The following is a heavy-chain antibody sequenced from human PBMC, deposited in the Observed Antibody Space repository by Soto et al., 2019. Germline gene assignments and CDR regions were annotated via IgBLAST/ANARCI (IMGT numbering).Heavy chain of an antibody. CDR3: AATVFGEYSHYALDV. D-gene: IGHD3-3*01. J-gene: IGHJ6*02. V-gene: IGHV4-30-2*01. CDR2: IYHTGTT. CDR1: GDSITSVGYS. Sequence: SETLSLTCAVSGDSITSVGYSWSWIRQPPGKALEWIGYIYHTGTTYYTAALKSRVTISLDRSKNRISLSLNSVTAADTAVYYCAATVFGEYSHYALDVWGQGTTVTVSS.